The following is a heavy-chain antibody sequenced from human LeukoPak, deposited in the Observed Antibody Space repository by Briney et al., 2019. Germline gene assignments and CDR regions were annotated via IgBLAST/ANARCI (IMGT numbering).Heavy chain of an antibody. CDR2: INPNSGGT. D-gene: IGHD6-19*01. CDR3: ARVIAVAQGDWFDP. V-gene: IGHV1-2*02. J-gene: IGHJ5*01. Sequence: GASVKASCKASGYTFTGYYMHWVRQAPGQGLEWMGWINPNSGGTNYAQKFQGRVTMTRDTSISTAYMELSRLRSDDTAVYYCARVIAVAQGDWFDPWGQGTLVTVSS. CDR1: GYTFTGYY.